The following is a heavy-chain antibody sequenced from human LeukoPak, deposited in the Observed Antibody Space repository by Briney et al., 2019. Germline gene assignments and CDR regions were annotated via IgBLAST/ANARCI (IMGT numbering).Heavy chain of an antibody. Sequence: ASVEVSCKASGYTFTSYGISWVRQAPGQGLEWMGWISAYNGNTNYAQKLQGRVTMTTDTSTSTAYMELRSLRSDDTAVYYCARLGSGSYFGGFDYWGQGTLVTVSS. V-gene: IGHV1-18*01. CDR3: ARLGSGSYFGGFDY. CDR1: GYTFTSYG. CDR2: ISAYNGNT. D-gene: IGHD1-26*01. J-gene: IGHJ4*02.